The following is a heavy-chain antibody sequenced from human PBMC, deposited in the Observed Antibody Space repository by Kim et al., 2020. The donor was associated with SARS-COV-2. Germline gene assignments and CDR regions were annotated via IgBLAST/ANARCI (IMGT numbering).Heavy chain of an antibody. V-gene: IGHV1-2*02. CDR1: GYTFTGYY. CDR3: ASQPHAAAATWCFDY. D-gene: IGHD2-15*01. Sequence: ASVKVSCKASGYTFTGYYIHWVRQAPGQGLEWIGWINPNSGGTDYAQKFQGRVTMTRDTSISTTYMELSRLRADDTAVYYCASQPHAAAATWCFDYWGQGALVTVSS. CDR2: INPNSGGT. J-gene: IGHJ4*02.